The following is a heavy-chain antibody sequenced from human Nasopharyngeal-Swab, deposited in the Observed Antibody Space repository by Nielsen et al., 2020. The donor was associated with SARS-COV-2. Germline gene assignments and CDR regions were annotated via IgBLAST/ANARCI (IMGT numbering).Heavy chain of an antibody. CDR1: GGSISSYY. CDR3: ARAQYSGYDYYYYMDV. J-gene: IGHJ6*03. CDR2: IYYSGST. D-gene: IGHD5-12*01. Sequence: SETLSLTCTVSGGSISSYYWSWIRPPPGKGLEWIGYIYYSGSTNYNPSLKSRVTISVDTSKNQFSLKLSSVTAADTAVYYCARAQYSGYDYYYYMDVWGKGTTVTVSS. V-gene: IGHV4-59*01.